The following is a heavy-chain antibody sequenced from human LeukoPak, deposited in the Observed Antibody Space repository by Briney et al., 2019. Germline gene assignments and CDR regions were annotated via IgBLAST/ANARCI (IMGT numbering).Heavy chain of an antibody. J-gene: IGHJ4*02. CDR2: IKQDGSEK. V-gene: IGHV3-7*05. CDR1: GFTFSSYW. D-gene: IGHD6-19*01. CDR3: ASDDRAVAGVDY. Sequence: PGGSLRLSCAASGFTFSSYWMSWVRQAPGKGLEWVANIKQDGSEKYYVDSVNGRLTISRDNARTSLYLQMNSLRAEDTAVYYCASDDRAVAGVDYWGQGTLVTVSS.